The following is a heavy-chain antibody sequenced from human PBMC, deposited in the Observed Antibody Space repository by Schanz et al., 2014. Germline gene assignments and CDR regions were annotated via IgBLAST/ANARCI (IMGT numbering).Heavy chain of an antibody. CDR2: ITAYNGDT. CDR1: GYTFTNFF. Sequence: QVQLVQSGAEVKKPGASVKVSCTASGYTFTNFFLHWVRQAPGQGLEWMGWITAYNGDTNYALKLQGRVTMTTDPSTSTAYMELRSLRSDDTAVYYCARGGYSSGWYDRDIAHFDYWGQGTLVTVSS. V-gene: IGHV1-18*04. J-gene: IGHJ4*02. CDR3: ARGGYSSGWYDRDIAHFDY. D-gene: IGHD6-19*01.